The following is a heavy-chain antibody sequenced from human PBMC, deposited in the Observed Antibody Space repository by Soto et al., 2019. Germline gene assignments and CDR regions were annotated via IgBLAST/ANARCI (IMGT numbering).Heavy chain of an antibody. V-gene: IGHV3-30*18. CDR1: GFTFSSYG. D-gene: IGHD4-17*01. J-gene: IGHJ6*02. CDR2: ISYDGSNK. Sequence: GGSLRLSCAASGFTFSSYGMHWVRQAPGKGLEWVAVISYDGSNKYYADSVKGRFTISRDNSKNTLYLQMNSLRAEDTAVYYCAKMGFDYALYYGMDVWGQGTTVTVSS. CDR3: AKMGFDYALYYGMDV.